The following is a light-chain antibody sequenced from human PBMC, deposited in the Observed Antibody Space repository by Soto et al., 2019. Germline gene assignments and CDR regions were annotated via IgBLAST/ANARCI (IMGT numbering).Light chain of an antibody. CDR3: QQYNNWPPGT. V-gene: IGKV3-15*01. CDR2: GAS. CDR1: QSVSSK. Sequence: EIVMTQSPATLSVSPGERATLSCRASQSVSSKLAWYQQKPGQAPRLLIYGASTRPTGIPARFSGSGSGTEFTLTISSLQSEDFAVYYCQQYNNWPPGTFGQGTKVDI. J-gene: IGKJ1*01.